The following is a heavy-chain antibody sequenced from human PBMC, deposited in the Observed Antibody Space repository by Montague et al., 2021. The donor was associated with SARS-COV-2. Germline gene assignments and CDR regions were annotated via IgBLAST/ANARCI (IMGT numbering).Heavy chain of an antibody. CDR3: AKDLPYYGSGNTPFDY. J-gene: IGHJ4*02. CDR2: IWYDGSNK. Sequence: SLRLSCAASGFTFSSYGMHWVRQAPGKGLEWVAVIWYDGSNKYYADTVKGRFTISRDNSKNTLYLQMNSLRAEDTAVYYCAKDLPYYGSGNTPFDYWGQGTLVAVSP. CDR1: GFTFSSYG. V-gene: IGHV3-33*06. D-gene: IGHD3-10*01.